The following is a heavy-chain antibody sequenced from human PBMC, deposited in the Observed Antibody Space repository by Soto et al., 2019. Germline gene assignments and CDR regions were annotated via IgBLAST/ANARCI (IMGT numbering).Heavy chain of an antibody. CDR1: GFMFSAYT. J-gene: IGHJ6*02. D-gene: IGHD6-19*01. V-gene: IGHV3-30-3*01. Sequence: LRLSCAASGFMFSAYTMNWVRQAPGKGLEWVAVISYDGSNKYYADSVKGRFTISRDNSKNTLYLQMNSLRAEDTAVYYCARDRARYSSGSAYYYYYYGMDVWGQGTTVTVSS. CDR2: ISYDGSNK. CDR3: ARDRARYSSGSAYYYYYYGMDV.